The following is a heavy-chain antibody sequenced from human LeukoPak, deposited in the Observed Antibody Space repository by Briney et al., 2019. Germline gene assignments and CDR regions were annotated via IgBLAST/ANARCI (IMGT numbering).Heavy chain of an antibody. Sequence: GGSLRLSRAASGFTFSSYGMHWVRQAPGKGLEWVAVIWYDGSNKYYADSVKGRFTISRDNSKNTLYLQMNSLRAEDTAVYYCAKAPTVTTVYFQHWGQGTLVTVSS. CDR1: GFTFSSYG. J-gene: IGHJ1*01. D-gene: IGHD4-17*01. V-gene: IGHV3-33*06. CDR3: AKAPTVTTVYFQH. CDR2: IWYDGSNK.